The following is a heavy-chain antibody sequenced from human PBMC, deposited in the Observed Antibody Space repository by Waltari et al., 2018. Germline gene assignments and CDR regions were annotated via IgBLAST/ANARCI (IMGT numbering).Heavy chain of an antibody. CDR1: GGTFSSYA. Sequence: QVQLVQSGAEVKTPGSSVKVSCKASGGTFSSYAISWVRRAPGQGPEWRGGIIPIFGTAIYAQKYQGRVTITADESTSTAYMELSSLRSEDTAVYYGARNPEPQYCSSTSCYHNWFDPWGQGTLVTVSS. J-gene: IGHJ5*02. CDR3: ARNPEPQYCSSTSCYHNWFDP. V-gene: IGHV1-69*01. D-gene: IGHD2-2*01. CDR2: IIPIFGTA.